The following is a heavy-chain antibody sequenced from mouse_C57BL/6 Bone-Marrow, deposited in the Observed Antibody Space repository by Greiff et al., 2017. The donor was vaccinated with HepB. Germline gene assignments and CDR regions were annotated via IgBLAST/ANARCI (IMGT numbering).Heavy chain of an antibody. CDR2: IDPNSGGT. CDR1: GYTFTSYW. Sequence: VQLQQPGAELVKPGASVKLSCKASGYTFTSYWMHWVKQRPGRGLEWIGRIDPNSGGTKYNEKFKSKATLTVDKPSSTAYMQLSSLTSEDSAVYYCAKGFITTVVAHYYAMDYWGQGTSVTVSS. J-gene: IGHJ4*01. CDR3: AKGFITTVVAHYYAMDY. D-gene: IGHD1-1*01. V-gene: IGHV1-72*01.